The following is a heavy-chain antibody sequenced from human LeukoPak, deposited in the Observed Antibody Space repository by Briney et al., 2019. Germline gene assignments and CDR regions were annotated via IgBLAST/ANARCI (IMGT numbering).Heavy chain of an antibody. Sequence: SETLSLTCTVSGGSISSSSYYWGWIRQPPGKGLEWIGSIYYSGSTYYNPSLKSRVTISVDTSKNQFSLKLSSVTAADTAVYYCARGGYSGYDSRRVLGEFDPWGQGTLVTVSS. V-gene: IGHV4-39*01. CDR2: IYYSGST. J-gene: IGHJ5*02. CDR3: ARGGYSGYDSRRVLGEFDP. CDR1: GGSISSSSYY. D-gene: IGHD5-12*01.